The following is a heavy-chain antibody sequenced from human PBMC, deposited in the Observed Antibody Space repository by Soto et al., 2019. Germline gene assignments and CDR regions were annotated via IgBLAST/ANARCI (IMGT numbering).Heavy chain of an antibody. CDR3: AAPGDEYGSAVSWFTYGMDI. CDR1: GFTFSDSA. Sequence: GGSLRLSCLASGFTFSDSAMTWVRHVPGRGLEWVASLDGAGGSTYYAESVRGRFSISRDNSQNTLFLQMKRLTVDDTAIYYCAAPGDEYGSAVSWFTYGMDIWGQGTTVTVSS. CDR2: LDGAGGST. J-gene: IGHJ6*02. V-gene: IGHV3-23*01. D-gene: IGHD3-10*01.